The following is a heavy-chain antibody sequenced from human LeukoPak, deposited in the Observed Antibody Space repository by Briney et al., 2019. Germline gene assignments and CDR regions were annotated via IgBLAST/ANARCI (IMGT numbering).Heavy chain of an antibody. D-gene: IGHD3-10*01. CDR3: ARDYGSGSYIWFDP. J-gene: IGHJ5*02. V-gene: IGHV3-30*14. CDR1: GFTFSSYV. Sequence: PGGSLRLSCAASGFTFSSYVMHWVRQAPGKGLEWVAVISYDGSNKYYADSVKGRFTISRDNSKNTLYLQMNSLRAEDTAVYYCARDYGSGSYIWFDPWGQGTLVTVSS. CDR2: ISYDGSNK.